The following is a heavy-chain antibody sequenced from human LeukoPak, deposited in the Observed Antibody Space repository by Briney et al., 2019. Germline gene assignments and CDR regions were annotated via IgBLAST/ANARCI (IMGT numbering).Heavy chain of an antibody. CDR2: IYYSGIT. V-gene: IGHV4-39*07. D-gene: IGHD3-10*01. CDR1: GGSISSSSYY. J-gene: IGHJ4*02. Sequence: PSETLSLTCTVSGGSISSSSYYWGWIRQPPGKGLEWIGTIYYSGITYYNPSLRSRVTISVDTSKNQFSLKLSSVTAADTAVYYCARVRRITMVRGALRYWGQGTLVTVSS. CDR3: ARVRRITMVRGALRY.